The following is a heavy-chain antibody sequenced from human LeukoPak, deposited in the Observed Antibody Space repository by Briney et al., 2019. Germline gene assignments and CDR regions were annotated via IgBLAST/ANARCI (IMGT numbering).Heavy chain of an antibody. V-gene: IGHV3-23*01. CDR3: ARDFAAVAAI. CDR1: GFTFSSYA. J-gene: IGHJ4*02. Sequence: GGSLRLSCTASGFTFSSYAMTWVRQAPGKGLEWVSAISGSGGSTYYADSVKGRFTISRDNSKNTLYLQMNSLRAEDTAVYYCARDFAAVAAIWGQGTLVTVSS. CDR2: ISGSGGST. D-gene: IGHD6-19*01.